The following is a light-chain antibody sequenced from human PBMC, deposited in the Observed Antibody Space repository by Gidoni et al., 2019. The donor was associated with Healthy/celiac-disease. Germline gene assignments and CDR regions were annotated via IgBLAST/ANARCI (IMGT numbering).Light chain of an antibody. Sequence: DIQLTQSPPSLSASVGDRVTITCQASQDISNYLNWYQQKPGKAPKLLIYDAANLETGVPSRFSGSGSGTDFTFTISSLQPEDIATYYCQQYDNRPPWTFXQXTKVEIK. J-gene: IGKJ1*01. V-gene: IGKV1-33*01. CDR3: QQYDNRPPWT. CDR2: DAA. CDR1: QDISNY.